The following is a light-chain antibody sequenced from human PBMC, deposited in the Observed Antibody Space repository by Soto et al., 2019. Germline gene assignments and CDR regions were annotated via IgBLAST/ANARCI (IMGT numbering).Light chain of an antibody. CDR1: QSVSGD. CDR3: QHYGSSLIT. CDR2: GAS. V-gene: IGKV3-20*01. J-gene: IGKJ5*01. Sequence: IVLTPSPATLSVSPGERAPLSCSASQSVSGDLAWYQQKPGQAPRLLIYGASSRATGIPDRFSGSGSGTYFTLTISRLEPEDFAVYFCQHYGSSLITFGQGTRLEIK.